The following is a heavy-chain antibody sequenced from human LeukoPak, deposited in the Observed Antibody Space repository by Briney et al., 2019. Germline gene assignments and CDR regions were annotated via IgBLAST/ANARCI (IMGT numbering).Heavy chain of an antibody. CDR3: AKDMAAAGSPFDY. CDR1: GFTFSSYG. D-gene: IGHD6-13*01. V-gene: IGHV3-33*06. CDR2: IWYDGSNK. J-gene: IGHJ4*02. Sequence: PGGSLRLSCAASGFTFSSYGMHWVRQAPGKGLEWVAVIWYDGSNKYYADSVMGRFTISRDNSKNTLYLQMNSLRAEDTAVYYCAKDMAAAGSPFDYWGQGTLVTVSS.